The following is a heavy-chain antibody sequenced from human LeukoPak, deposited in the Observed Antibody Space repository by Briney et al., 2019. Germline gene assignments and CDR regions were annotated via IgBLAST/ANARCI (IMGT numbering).Heavy chain of an antibody. CDR1: GFTFSSYG. D-gene: IGHD2-15*01. CDR3: ARGGDIVVVVAATHFDY. J-gene: IGHJ4*02. CDR2: ISGSGGST. V-gene: IGHV3-23*01. Sequence: GGTLRLSCAASGFTFSSYGMSWVRQAPGKGLEWVSAISGSGGSTYYADSVKGRFTISRDNSKNTLYLQMNSLRAEDTALYYCARGGDIVVVVAATHFDYWGQGTLVTVSS.